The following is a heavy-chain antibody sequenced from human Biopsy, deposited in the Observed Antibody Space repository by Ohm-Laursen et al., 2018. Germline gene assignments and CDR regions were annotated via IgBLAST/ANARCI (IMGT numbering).Heavy chain of an antibody. D-gene: IGHD1/OR15-1a*01. J-gene: IGHJ5*02. V-gene: IGHV3-48*03. Sequence: SLRLSCAASGFTFSSYEMNWVRQAPGKGLEWVSYISSSGSTIYYADSMKGRFTISRDNSKKTVYLQMKSLRAEDTAVYYCAKEVFSAVGTSGFDPWGQGTLVTVSS. CDR1: GFTFSSYE. CDR3: AKEVFSAVGTSGFDP. CDR2: ISSSGSTI.